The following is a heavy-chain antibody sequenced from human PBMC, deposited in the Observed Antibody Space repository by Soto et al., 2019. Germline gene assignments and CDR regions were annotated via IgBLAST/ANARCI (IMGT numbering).Heavy chain of an antibody. D-gene: IGHD4-4*01. J-gene: IGHJ4*02. CDR1: GGSVSSGSYY. Sequence: PSETLSLTCTVSGGSVSSGSYYWSWIRQPPGKGLEWIGYIYYSGSTNYNPSLKSRVTISVDTSKNQFSLRLSSVTAADTAVYYCARESNTTYYFDFWGQGALVTVSS. V-gene: IGHV4-61*01. CDR3: ARESNTTYYFDF. CDR2: IYYSGST.